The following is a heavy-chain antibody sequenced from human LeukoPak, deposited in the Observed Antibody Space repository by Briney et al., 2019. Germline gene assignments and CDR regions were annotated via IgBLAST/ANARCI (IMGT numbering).Heavy chain of an antibody. CDR3: ARESYSSSPVWFDP. V-gene: IGHV3-48*01. Sequence: GGSLRLSCAASGFTFSSYSMNWVRQAPGKGLEWVSYISSSSSTIYYADSVKGRFTISRDNAKNSLYLQMNSLRAEDTAVYYCARESYSSSPVWFDPWGQGTLVTVSS. CDR2: ISSSSSTI. J-gene: IGHJ5*02. CDR1: GFTFSSYS. D-gene: IGHD6-6*01.